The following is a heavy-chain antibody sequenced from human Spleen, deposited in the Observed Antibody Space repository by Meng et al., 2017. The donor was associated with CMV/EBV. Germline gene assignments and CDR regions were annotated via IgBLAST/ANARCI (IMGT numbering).Heavy chain of an antibody. D-gene: IGHD5-24*01. J-gene: IGHJ5*02. CDR2: IDYRGIT. V-gene: IGHV4-61*01. CDR1: ASGNSGSYY. Sequence: ASGNSGSYYWTWIRQPPGKGLEWIGYIDYRGITNYNPSLKSRVTIASDTSNHQFSLKLTSLTAADTAIYYCARESRSDGLYNYFDPWGQGTLVTVSS. CDR3: ARESRSDGLYNYFDP.